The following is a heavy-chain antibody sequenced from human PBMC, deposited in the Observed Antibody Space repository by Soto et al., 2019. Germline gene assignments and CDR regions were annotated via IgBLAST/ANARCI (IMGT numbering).Heavy chain of an antibody. CDR3: ARGDLLRFLEWEHHYYYYGMDV. D-gene: IGHD3-3*01. CDR1: GFTFSSYW. V-gene: IGHV3-74*01. J-gene: IGHJ6*02. CDR2: INSDGSST. Sequence: EVQLVESGGGLVQPGGSLRLSCAAAGFTFSSYWMHWVRQAPGKGLVWVSRINSDGSSTSYADSVKGRFTISRDNAKNTLYLQMNSLRAEDTAVYYCARGDLLRFLEWEHHYYYYGMDVWGQGTTVTVSS.